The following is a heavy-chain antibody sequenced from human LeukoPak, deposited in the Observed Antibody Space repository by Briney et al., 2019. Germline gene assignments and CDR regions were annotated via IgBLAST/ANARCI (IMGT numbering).Heavy chain of an antibody. D-gene: IGHD3-3*01. Sequence: GGSLRLSCAASGFTFSSYWMHWVRQAPGKGLVWVSRINSDGSSTSYADSVKGRFTISRDNAKNTLYLQMNSLRAEDTAVYYCARVSFGVWSGYYPAPCFDYWGQGTLVTVSS. J-gene: IGHJ4*02. CDR2: INSDGSST. CDR3: ARVSFGVWSGYYPAPCFDY. V-gene: IGHV3-74*01. CDR1: GFTFSSYW.